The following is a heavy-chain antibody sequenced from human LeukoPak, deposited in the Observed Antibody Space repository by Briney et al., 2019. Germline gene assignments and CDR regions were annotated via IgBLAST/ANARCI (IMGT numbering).Heavy chain of an antibody. D-gene: IGHD3-10*01. V-gene: IGHV1-46*01. CDR3: ARGTGTRLWFGELLAGIFDY. CDR1: GYTFTSYY. Sequence: ASVKVSCKASGYTFTSYYMHWVRQAPGQGLEWMGIINPSGGSTSYAQKFQGRVTMTRDTSTSTVYMELSSLRSEDTAVYYCARGTGTRLWFGELLAGIFDYWGQGTLVTVSS. CDR2: INPSGGST. J-gene: IGHJ4*02.